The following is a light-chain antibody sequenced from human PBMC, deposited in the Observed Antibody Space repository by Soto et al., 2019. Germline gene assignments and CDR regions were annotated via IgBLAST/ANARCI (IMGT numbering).Light chain of an antibody. Sequence: DIAMTQSPSTLSASPGERATLTCRASQSVSSSLAWYQQKPGQAPRLLIYSASTMDTGVPARFSGSGSATDVSLTISSLQSADVAVSYCQHYNNWHPWTFGQGTKVEIK. CDR2: SAS. CDR1: QSVSSS. J-gene: IGKJ1*01. V-gene: IGKV3-15*01. CDR3: QHYNNWHPWT.